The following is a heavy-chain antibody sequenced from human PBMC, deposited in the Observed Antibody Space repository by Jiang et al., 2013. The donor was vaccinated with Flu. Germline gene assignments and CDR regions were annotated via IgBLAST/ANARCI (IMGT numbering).Heavy chain of an antibody. CDR2: IHYSGSS. Sequence: GLVKPSETLSLNCTVSGGSISTYYWSWIRQPPGKGLEWIGYIHYSGSSNYNPSLKSRVTISVDTSKNQFSLKLNSVTAADTAVYHCARGFAGTAEFEHWGQGTLVTVSS. CDR1: GGSISTYY. D-gene: IGHD1-1*01. CDR3: ARGFAGTAEFEH. V-gene: IGHV4-59*01. J-gene: IGHJ4*02.